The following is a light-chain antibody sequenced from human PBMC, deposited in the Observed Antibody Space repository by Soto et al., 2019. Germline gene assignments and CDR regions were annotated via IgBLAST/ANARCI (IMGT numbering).Light chain of an antibody. CDR2: GAS. CDR3: QQYGSSPIT. Sequence: EIVLTQSPGTLSLSPGERATLSCRASQSVSSSYLAWYQQKSGQAPRLLIYGASSRATGIPDRFSGSGSGTDFTLTISRLEPEDFAAYYCQQYGSSPITFGQGTRLVIK. CDR1: QSVSSSY. V-gene: IGKV3-20*01. J-gene: IGKJ5*01.